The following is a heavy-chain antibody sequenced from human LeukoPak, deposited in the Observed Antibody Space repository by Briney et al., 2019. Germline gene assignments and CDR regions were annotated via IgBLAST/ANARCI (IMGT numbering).Heavy chain of an antibody. J-gene: IGHJ4*02. V-gene: IGHV4-59*01. Sequence: PSETLSLTCAVSGGSISRYYWTWIRQPPGKALEWIGYISYSGSTNYNPSLKSRVTVSVDTSKNQFSLKLSSVTAADTAVYYCATGVHGITAAGDYYFDYWGQGTLVTVSS. CDR3: ATGVHGITAAGDYYFDY. CDR2: ISYSGST. D-gene: IGHD6-13*01. CDR1: GGSISRYY.